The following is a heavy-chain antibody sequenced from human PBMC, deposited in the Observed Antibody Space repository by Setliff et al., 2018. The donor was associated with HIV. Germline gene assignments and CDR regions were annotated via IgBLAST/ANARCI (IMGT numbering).Heavy chain of an antibody. CDR1: GGSFSGYF. Sequence: SETLSLTCAVYGGSFSGYFWTWIRQPPGKGLEWIGEINHSGTTNYSPSLKRRVAISVEMSKNQFSLKLSSVTPADTAVYYCARGRGSSPYRWFDPWGQGTLVTVSS. V-gene: IGHV4-34*01. CDR3: ARGRGSSPYRWFDP. D-gene: IGHD6-19*01. CDR2: INHSGTT. J-gene: IGHJ5*02.